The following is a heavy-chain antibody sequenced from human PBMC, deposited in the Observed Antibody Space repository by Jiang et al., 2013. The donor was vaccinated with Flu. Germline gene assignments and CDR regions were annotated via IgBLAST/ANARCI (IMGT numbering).Heavy chain of an antibody. D-gene: IGHD4-17*01. CDR1: GGSISSFGYY. CDR3: ARGLTTVIRGFDY. Sequence: GPGLVKPSETLSLTCTVSGGSISSFGYYWGWIRQPPGEGLEWIGSIYYSGSTYYNPSLKSRVTISADTSKNQFSLTLSSVTAADAAVYYCARGLTTVIRGFDYWGQGTLVTVSS. V-gene: IGHV4-39*07. J-gene: IGHJ4*02. CDR2: IYYSGST.